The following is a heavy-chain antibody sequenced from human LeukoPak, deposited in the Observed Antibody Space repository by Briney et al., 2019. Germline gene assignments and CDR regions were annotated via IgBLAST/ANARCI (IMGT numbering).Heavy chain of an antibody. J-gene: IGHJ6*04. V-gene: IGHV3-30*04. CDR2: ISYHGSNK. Sequence: GGSLRLSCAATVFTFSSYAMHWVRQASGKGLEWVAVISYHGSNKYYADSAKGRFTISRDNAKNSLYLQMNSLRAEDTAVYYCAELGITMIGGVWGKGTTVTISS. D-gene: IGHD3-10*02. CDR3: AELGITMIGGV. CDR1: VFTFSSYA.